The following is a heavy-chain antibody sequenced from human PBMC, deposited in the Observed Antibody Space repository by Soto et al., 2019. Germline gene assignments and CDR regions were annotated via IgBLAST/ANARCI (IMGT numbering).Heavy chain of an antibody. D-gene: IGHD2-15*01. Sequence: EVQLLESGGGLVQPGGSLRLSCAASGFTFINYAMSWVRQTPGKGLEWVSSIVGGGTTYYADSVKGRFTISRDDSKNTLYLQMNSLRAADTAIYYCAKDRDIRIWIHFGYWGQGALVTVSS. V-gene: IGHV3-23*01. CDR1: GFTFINYA. J-gene: IGHJ4*02. CDR3: AKDRDIRIWIHFGY. CDR2: IVGGGTT.